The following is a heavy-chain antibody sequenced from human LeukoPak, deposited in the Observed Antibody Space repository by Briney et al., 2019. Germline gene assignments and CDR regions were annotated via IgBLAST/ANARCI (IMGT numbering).Heavy chain of an antibody. CDR2: ISSSSSTI. D-gene: IGHD3-9*01. Sequence: KPGGSLRLSCAASGFTFSDYYMSWIRQAPGKGLEWVSYISSSSSTIYYADSVKGRFTISRDNAKNSLYLQMNSLRAEDTAVYYCARDFTYYDILTGYYPPPFDYWGQGTLVTVSS. V-gene: IGHV3-11*04. CDR1: GFTFSDYY. J-gene: IGHJ4*02. CDR3: ARDFTYYDILTGYYPPPFDY.